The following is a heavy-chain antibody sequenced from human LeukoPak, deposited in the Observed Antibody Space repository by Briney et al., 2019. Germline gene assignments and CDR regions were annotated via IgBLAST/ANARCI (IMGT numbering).Heavy chain of an antibody. CDR3: KCRHYYYYYMDV. Sequence: SETLSLTCAVYGGSFSGYYWSWLRQPPGKGLEGIGEINHSGSTNYNPSLKSRVTISVDTSKNQFSLKLSSVTAADTAVYYCKCRHYYYYYMDVWGKGTTVTVSS. CDR2: INHSGST. CDR1: GGSFSGYY. J-gene: IGHJ6*03. V-gene: IGHV4-34*01.